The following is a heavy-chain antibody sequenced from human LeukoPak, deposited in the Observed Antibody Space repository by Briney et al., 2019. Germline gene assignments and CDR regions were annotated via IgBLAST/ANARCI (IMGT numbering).Heavy chain of an antibody. V-gene: IGHV4-34*01. CDR1: GGSFSGYY. J-gene: IGHJ2*01. CDR3: ARNYIVATSSGYFDL. Sequence: SETLSHTCAVYGGSFSGYYWSWIRQPPGKGLEWIGEINHSGSTNYNPSLKSRVTISVDTSKNQFSLKLSSVTAADTAVYYCARNYIVATSSGYFDLWGRGTLVTVSS. CDR2: INHSGST. D-gene: IGHD5-12*01.